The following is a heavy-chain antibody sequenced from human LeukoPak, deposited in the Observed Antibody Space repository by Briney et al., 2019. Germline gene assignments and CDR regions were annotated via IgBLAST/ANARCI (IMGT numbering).Heavy chain of an antibody. J-gene: IGHJ4*02. D-gene: IGHD3-9*01. Sequence: PGASLRLSCAASGFTFSNYAMSWVRQAPGKGLEWVSAILGSGGSTYYADSVKGRFTVSRDNSKSTLYLQKNSLRAEDTALYYCAKWGDYDVLTGYYVPDYWGQGTLVTVSS. CDR3: AKWGDYDVLTGYYVPDY. CDR1: GFTFSNYA. V-gene: IGHV3-23*01. CDR2: ILGSGGST.